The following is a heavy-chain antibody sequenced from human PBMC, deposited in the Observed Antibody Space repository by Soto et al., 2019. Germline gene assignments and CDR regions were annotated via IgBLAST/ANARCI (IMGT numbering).Heavy chain of an antibody. V-gene: IGHV2-5*02. D-gene: IGHD3-9*01. J-gene: IGHJ3*02. CDR2: IYWDDDK. Sequence: QITLKESGPTLVKPTQTLTLTCTFSGFSLSTSGVGVGWMRQPPGKALEWVTLIYWDDDKRYSPSLKSRINITKDTSKRQVVLTMSNMDPVDTGTYYCARHIPSGYNDAFDIWGPGTMVTVSS. CDR3: ARHIPSGYNDAFDI. CDR1: GFSLSTSGVG.